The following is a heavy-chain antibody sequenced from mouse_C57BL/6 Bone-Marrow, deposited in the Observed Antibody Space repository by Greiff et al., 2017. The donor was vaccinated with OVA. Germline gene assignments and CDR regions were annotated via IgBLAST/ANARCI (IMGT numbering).Heavy chain of an antibody. V-gene: IGHV1-64*01. J-gene: IGHJ1*03. D-gene: IGHD3-3*01. CDR2: IHPNSGST. Sequence: VQLQQPGAELVKPGASVKLSCKASGYTFTSYWMHWVKQRPGQGLEWIGMIHPNSGSTNYNEKFKSKATLTVDKSSSTAYMQLSSLTSEDSAVYYCARRDPPWCFDVWGTGTTVTVSS. CDR3: ARRDPPWCFDV. CDR1: GYTFTSYW.